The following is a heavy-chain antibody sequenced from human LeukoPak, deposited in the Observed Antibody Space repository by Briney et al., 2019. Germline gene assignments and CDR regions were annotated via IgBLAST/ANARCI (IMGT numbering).Heavy chain of an antibody. V-gene: IGHV1-2*02. CDR2: INPDSGGT. J-gene: IGHJ5*02. Sequence: ASVKVSCKPSGYSLSGQYIHWVRQAPGQGVEWMGWINPDSGGTKYAQKFQGRATTPRHTSISTVYMELSGLRFDDTALYYCARSTGRRNWFDPWGQGTLVTVSS. CDR3: ARSTGRRNWFDP. D-gene: IGHD2-8*02. CDR1: GYSLSGQY.